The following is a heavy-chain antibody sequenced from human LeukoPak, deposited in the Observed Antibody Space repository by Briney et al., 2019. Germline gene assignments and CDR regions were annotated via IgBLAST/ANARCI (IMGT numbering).Heavy chain of an antibody. CDR3: AKDRVCTSCFRSFDY. J-gene: IGHJ4*02. V-gene: IGHV3-66*01. Sequence: GGSLRLSCAASGFTVSSNYMSWVRQAPGKGLEWVSVICSGGSTYYADSVKGRFTISRDNSKNTLYLQMNSLRAEDTAVYYCAKDRVCTSCFRSFDYWGQGTLVTVSS. D-gene: IGHD2-2*01. CDR2: ICSGGST. CDR1: GFTVSSNY.